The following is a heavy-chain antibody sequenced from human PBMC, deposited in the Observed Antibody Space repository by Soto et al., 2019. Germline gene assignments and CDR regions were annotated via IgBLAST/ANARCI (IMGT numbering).Heavy chain of an antibody. CDR3: AHRVTYYYGSGSYNDAFDI. Sequence: QITLKESGPTLVKPTQTLTLTCTFSGFSLSTSGVGVGWIRQPPGKALEWLALIYWDDDKRYSPSLKSRLTITKDTSKNHVVLTMTNMDPVDTATYYFAHRVTYYYGSGSYNDAFDIWGQGTMVTVSS. CDR1: GFSLSTSGVG. CDR2: IYWDDDK. J-gene: IGHJ3*02. D-gene: IGHD3-10*01. V-gene: IGHV2-5*02.